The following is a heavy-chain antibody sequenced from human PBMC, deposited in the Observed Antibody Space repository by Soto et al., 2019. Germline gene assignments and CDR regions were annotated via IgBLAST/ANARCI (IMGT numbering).Heavy chain of an antibody. V-gene: IGHV3-23*01. J-gene: IGHJ4*02. Sequence: GGSLRLSCAVSGFTFASYVMTWVRQAPGKGLEWVSSISATGGSTYYAGSVKGRFTISRDNSKNTLYLQMNSLRAEDTAIYYCANAEHPRRSIGFDYWGQGTLVTVSS. CDR3: ANAEHPRRSIGFDY. CDR1: GFTFASYV. CDR2: ISATGGST. D-gene: IGHD3-16*02.